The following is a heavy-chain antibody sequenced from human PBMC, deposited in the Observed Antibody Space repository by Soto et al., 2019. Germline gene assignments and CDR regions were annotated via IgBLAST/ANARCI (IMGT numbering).Heavy chain of an antibody. CDR2: IYHTGRT. CDR3: VRDEAHYDILTGASLGRAFEI. Sequence: QVQLQESGPRLVKPSGTLSLTCVITNASISSSNWWSWVRQAPGKGLEWIGEIYHTGRTNYAPSLKSGVNMSIDKSNNRFSMRLTSLTAADTAVYFCVRDEAHYDILTGASLGRAFEIWGQGTMVTVSS. D-gene: IGHD3-9*01. V-gene: IGHV4-4*02. CDR1: NASISSSNW. J-gene: IGHJ3*02.